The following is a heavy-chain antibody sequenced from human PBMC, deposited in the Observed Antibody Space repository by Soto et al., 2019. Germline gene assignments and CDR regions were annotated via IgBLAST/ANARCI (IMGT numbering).Heavy chain of an antibody. V-gene: IGHV4-59*01. CDR1: GGSISSYY. CDR3: AGDIAAAGTSEYFQH. J-gene: IGHJ1*01. CDR2: IYYSGST. Sequence: SETLSLTCTVSGGSISSYYWSWIRQPPGKGLEWIGYIYYSGSTNYNPSLKSRVTISVDTSKNQFSLKLSSVTAADTAVYYCAGDIAAAGTSEYFQHWGQGTLVTVSS. D-gene: IGHD6-13*01.